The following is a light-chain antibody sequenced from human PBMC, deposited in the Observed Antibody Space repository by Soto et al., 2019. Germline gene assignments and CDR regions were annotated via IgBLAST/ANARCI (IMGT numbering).Light chain of an antibody. CDR1: SSDVGGYNY. CDR3: SSYTSSSTVV. V-gene: IGLV2-14*01. CDR2: DVS. Sequence: QSVLTKPASASGSPGQSITISCTGTSSDVGGYNYVSWYQQHPGKAPKLMIYDVSNRPSGVSNRFSGSKSGNTASLTISGLQAEDEADYYCSSYTSSSTVVFGGGTSSPS. J-gene: IGLJ2*01.